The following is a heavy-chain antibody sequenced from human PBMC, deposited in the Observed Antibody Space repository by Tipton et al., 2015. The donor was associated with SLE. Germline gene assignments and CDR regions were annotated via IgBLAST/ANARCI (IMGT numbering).Heavy chain of an antibody. J-gene: IGHJ5*02. CDR2: IYYTGTTT. Sequence: TLSLTCTVSGGSVSSSSKYWAWIRQPPGKGREWIGSIYYTGTTTYYNSFLKSRVTMSVDTSKNQFSLRLTSVIAADTAVYYCAGLHGYSYGLNWFDPWGQGTLISVSS. CDR3: AGLHGYSYGLNWFDP. CDR1: GGSVSSSSKY. D-gene: IGHD5-18*01. V-gene: IGHV4-39*07.